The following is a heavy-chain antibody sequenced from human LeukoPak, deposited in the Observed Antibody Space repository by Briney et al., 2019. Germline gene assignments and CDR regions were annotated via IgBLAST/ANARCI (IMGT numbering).Heavy chain of an antibody. J-gene: IGHJ4*02. CDR3: ARGSRYGSGSYCGY. Sequence: GASVKVSCKASGYTFTSYDINWVRQATGQGREWMGWMNPNSGNTGYAQKFQGRVTMTRNTSISTAYMELSSLRSEDTAVYNCARGSRYGSGSYCGYWGQGTLVTVSP. V-gene: IGHV1-8*01. D-gene: IGHD3-10*01. CDR1: GYTFTSYD. CDR2: MNPNSGNT.